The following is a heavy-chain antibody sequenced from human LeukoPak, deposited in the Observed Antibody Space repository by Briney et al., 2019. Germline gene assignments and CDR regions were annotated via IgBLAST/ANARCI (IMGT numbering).Heavy chain of an antibody. CDR3: AKDGGGGGKVDAFDI. Sequence: GGSLRLSCAASGFTFSSYGMHWVRQAPGKGLEWVAFIHYDGSNKYYADSVKGRFTISRDNSKNTLYLQMNSLRAEDTAVYYCAKDGGGGGKVDAFDIWGQGTMVTFSS. CDR1: GFTFSSYG. D-gene: IGHD2-15*01. J-gene: IGHJ3*02. CDR2: IHYDGSNK. V-gene: IGHV3-30*02.